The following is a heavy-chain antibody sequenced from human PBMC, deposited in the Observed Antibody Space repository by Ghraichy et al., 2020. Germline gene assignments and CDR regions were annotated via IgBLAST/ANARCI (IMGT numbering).Heavy chain of an antibody. D-gene: IGHD6-6*01. CDR3: ARVGYVAARSYYYYGMDV. Sequence: SVKVSCKASGGTFSSYAISWVRQAPGQGLEWMGGIIPIFGTANYAQKFQGRVTITADESTSTAYMELSSLRSEDTAVYYCARVGYVAARSYYYYGMDVWGQGTTVTVSS. CDR1: GGTFSSYA. V-gene: IGHV1-69*13. CDR2: IIPIFGTA. J-gene: IGHJ6*02.